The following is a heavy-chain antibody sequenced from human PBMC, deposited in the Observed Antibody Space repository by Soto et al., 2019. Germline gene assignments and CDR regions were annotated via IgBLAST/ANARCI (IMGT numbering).Heavy chain of an antibody. J-gene: IGHJ6*02. V-gene: IGHV1-2*04. CDR2: INPNSGGT. D-gene: IGHD6-19*01. CDR1: GDTFTGYY. Sequence: GASVKVSCKASGDTFTGYYMHWVRHAPGQGLEWMGWINPNSGGTNYAQKFQGWVTMTRDTSISTAYMELSRLRSDDTAVYYCGRSPRQLGSGESSGWPGVVYGLDVWGQGTTVTVPS. CDR3: GRSPRQLGSGESSGWPGVVYGLDV.